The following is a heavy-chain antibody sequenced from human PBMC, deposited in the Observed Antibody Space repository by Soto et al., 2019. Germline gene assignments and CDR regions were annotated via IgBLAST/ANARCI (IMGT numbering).Heavy chain of an antibody. CDR1: GFTFSSYA. CDR2: ISGSGGST. V-gene: IGHV3-23*01. Sequence: EVQLLESGGGLVQPGGSMRLSCAASGFTFSSYAMSWVRQAPGKGLEWVSAISGSGGSTYYADSVKGRFTISRDNSKNTLYLQMNSLRAEDTAVYYCASHLGITGTTIAFDIWGQGTMVTVSS. D-gene: IGHD1-20*01. J-gene: IGHJ3*02. CDR3: ASHLGITGTTIAFDI.